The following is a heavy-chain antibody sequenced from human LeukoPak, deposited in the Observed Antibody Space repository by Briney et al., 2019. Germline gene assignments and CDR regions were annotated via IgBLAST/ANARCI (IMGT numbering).Heavy chain of an antibody. CDR3: ARALRAGHRPVYTYYYMDV. Sequence: GGSLRLSXAASEATFNNYAMTWVRQAPGKGLEWVSTISGSGDTTYYADSVTGRFTISRDNSKNTVFLQMNSLRADDTAVYYCARALRAGHRPVYTYYYMDVWGKGTTVTVSS. V-gene: IGHV3-23*01. D-gene: IGHD5/OR15-5a*01. CDR1: EATFNNYA. J-gene: IGHJ6*03. CDR2: ISGSGDTT.